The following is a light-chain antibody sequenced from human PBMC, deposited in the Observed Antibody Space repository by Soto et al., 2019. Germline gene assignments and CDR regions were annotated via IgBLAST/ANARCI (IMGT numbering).Light chain of an antibody. V-gene: IGKV3-20*01. J-gene: IGKJ4*01. Sequence: EIVLTQSPGTLSLSPGDRATLYCRASQSFNTNYLGVTRHYLAWYQQKPGHAPRLLIYGASSRATGLPDRCSGSGSGTDFTRTSSILEPEYLGVYYWQKNGSSPLTFGGGTRLEIK. CDR2: GAS. CDR3: QKNGSSPLT. CDR1: QSFNTNY.